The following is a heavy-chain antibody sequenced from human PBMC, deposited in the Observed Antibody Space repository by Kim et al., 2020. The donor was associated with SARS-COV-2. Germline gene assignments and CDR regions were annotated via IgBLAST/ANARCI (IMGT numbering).Heavy chain of an antibody. CDR3: TRGGSITIFGVVMHFDY. Sequence: KGRFTNSRDDSKSIAYLQMNSLKTEDTAVYYCTRGGSITIFGVVMHFDYWGQGTLVTVSS. V-gene: IGHV3-49*02. J-gene: IGHJ4*02. D-gene: IGHD3-3*01.